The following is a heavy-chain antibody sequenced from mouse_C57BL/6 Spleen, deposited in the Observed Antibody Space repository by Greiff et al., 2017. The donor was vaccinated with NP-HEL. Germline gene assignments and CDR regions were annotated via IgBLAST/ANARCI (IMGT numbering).Heavy chain of an antibody. CDR3: ASACYYYDARVGFAY. J-gene: IGHJ3*01. Sequence: QVQLQQSGAELVMPGASVKLSCKASGYTFTSYWMHWVKQRPGQGLEWIGEIDPSDSYTNYNQKFKGKSTLTVDTSSSTAYMQLSSLTSADSAVYYCASACYYYDARVGFAYWGQGTLVTVSA. CDR2: IDPSDSYT. CDR1: GYTFTSYW. V-gene: IGHV1-69*01. D-gene: IGHD1-1*01.